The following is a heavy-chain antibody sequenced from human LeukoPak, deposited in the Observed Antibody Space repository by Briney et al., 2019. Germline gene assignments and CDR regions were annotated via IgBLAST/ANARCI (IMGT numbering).Heavy chain of an antibody. J-gene: IGHJ4*02. Sequence: SETLSLTCTASGGSISSYYWSWIRQPPGKGLEWIGYIYYSGSTNYNPSLKSRVTISVDTSKNQFSLKLSSVTAADTAVYYCGRAGGKRYRYGLRTPFLLDHLGQGTLVTVSS. V-gene: IGHV4-59*01. CDR1: GGSISSYY. CDR3: GRAGGKRYRYGLRTPFLLDH. CDR2: IYYSGST. D-gene: IGHD5-18*01.